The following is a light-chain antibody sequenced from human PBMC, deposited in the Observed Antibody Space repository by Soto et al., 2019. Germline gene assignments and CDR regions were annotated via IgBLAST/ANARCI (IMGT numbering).Light chain of an antibody. CDR1: SSDVGVSKY. J-gene: IGLJ3*02. CDR2: EVS. Sequence: QSALTQPASVSGSPGQSITISCTGTSSDVGVSKYVSWYQQHPGKAPKLMIYEVSNRPSGVSDRFSGSKSGNTASLTISGLQAEDETDYYCSSYTSSSTWVFGGGTKLTVL. CDR3: SSYTSSSTWV. V-gene: IGLV2-14*01.